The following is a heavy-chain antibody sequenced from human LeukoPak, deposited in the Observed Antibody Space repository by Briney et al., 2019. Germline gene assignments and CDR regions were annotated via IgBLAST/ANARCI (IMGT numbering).Heavy chain of an antibody. D-gene: IGHD6-19*01. CDR1: GFTFSSYA. V-gene: IGHV3-23*01. CDR3: AKETRAYIAVADY. Sequence: GGSLRLSCAASGFTFSSYAMSRVRQAPGKGLEWISAISDSASSTYYADSVKGRFTISRDNSKNTLYLQMNSLRADDTAVYYCAKETRAYIAVADYWGQGALVTVSS. J-gene: IGHJ4*02. CDR2: ISDSASST.